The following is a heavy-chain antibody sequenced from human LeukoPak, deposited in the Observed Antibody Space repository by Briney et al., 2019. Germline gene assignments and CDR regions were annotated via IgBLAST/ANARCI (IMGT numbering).Heavy chain of an antibody. V-gene: IGHV3-30*02. CDR1: GFTFSSYG. CDR2: IRYDGSNK. D-gene: IGHD2-2*01. CDR3: AKIYCSSTSSCYARDYYYYYMDV. Sequence: PGGSLRLSCAASGFTFSSYGMHWVRQAPGKGLEWVAFIRYDGSNKYYADSVKGRFTISRDNSKNTLYLQMNSLRAEDTAVYYCAKIYCSSTSSCYARDYYYYYMDVWGKGTTVTISS. J-gene: IGHJ6*03.